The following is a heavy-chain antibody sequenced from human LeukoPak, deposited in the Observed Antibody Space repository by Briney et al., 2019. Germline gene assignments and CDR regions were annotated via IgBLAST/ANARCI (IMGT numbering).Heavy chain of an antibody. D-gene: IGHD5-24*01. CDR1: GFSFSSYW. J-gene: IGHJ4*02. CDR3: ARDNAYMLDY. Sequence: GGSLRLSCAASGFSFSSYWMNWVRQTPGKGLVWVAHINTDGRTTTYADSVKGRFTVSRDNAKNTLYLEMNPLRAEDTAVYYCARDNAYMLDYWGQGTQVTVPS. V-gene: IGHV3-74*03. CDR2: INTDGRTT.